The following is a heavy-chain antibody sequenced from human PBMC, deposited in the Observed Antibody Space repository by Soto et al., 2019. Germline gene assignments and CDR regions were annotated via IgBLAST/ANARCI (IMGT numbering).Heavy chain of an antibody. CDR3: VRGGSRNSHFDL. V-gene: IGHV3-74*01. CDR1: GFTFSSYW. Sequence: EVQLVESGGGLVQPGGSLRLSCAASGFTFSSYWMHWVRQAPGKGLVWVSRINSDGSSTSYADSVKSQFTISRDNAKKAWYRQMNGLRAEDTALYCCVRGGSRNSHFDLWGSGPLVTVSS. J-gene: IGHJ2*01. D-gene: IGHD2-15*01. CDR2: INSDGSST.